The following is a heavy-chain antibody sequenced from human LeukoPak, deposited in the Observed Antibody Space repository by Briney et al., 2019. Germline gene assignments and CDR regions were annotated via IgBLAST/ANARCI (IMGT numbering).Heavy chain of an antibody. CDR3: TRVKPSGYGGNLPDY. V-gene: IGHV3-21*01. J-gene: IGHJ4*02. Sequence: GGSLRLSCAAAGFTVSSNYMSWVRQAPGKGLEWVSAISHSGGSTYYADSVKGRFTISRDNAKNSLYLQMNSLRAEDTAVYYCTRVKPSGYGGNLPDYWGQGTQVTVSS. CDR2: ISHSGGST. D-gene: IGHD4-23*01. CDR1: GFTVSSNY.